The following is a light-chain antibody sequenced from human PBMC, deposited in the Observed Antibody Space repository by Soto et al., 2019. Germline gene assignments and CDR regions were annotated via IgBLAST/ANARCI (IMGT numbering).Light chain of an antibody. CDR2: GAS. J-gene: IGKJ1*01. CDR1: QSVSSY. Sequence: EIVLTQSPATLSLSPGERATLSCRASQSVSSYLAWYQQKPGQAPRLLIYGASTRATGIPARFSGSGSGTEFTLTITSLQSEDFAVYDCQQYNNWPPGTFGQGTKVDIK. CDR3: QQYNNWPPGT. V-gene: IGKV3-15*01.